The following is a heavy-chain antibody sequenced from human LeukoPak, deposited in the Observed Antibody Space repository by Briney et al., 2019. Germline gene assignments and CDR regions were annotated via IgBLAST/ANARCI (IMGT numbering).Heavy chain of an antibody. CDR1: GGSFSGYY. CDR3: ARGAQTYYDKAPVDY. CDR2: INHSGST. D-gene: IGHD3-22*01. V-gene: IGHV4-34*01. Sequence: SETLSLTCAVYGGSFSGYYWSWIRQPPGKGLEWIGEINHSGSTNYNPSLKSRVTISVDTSKSQFSLKLNSMTAADTAVYYCARGAQTYYDKAPVDYWGQETLVTVSS. J-gene: IGHJ4*02.